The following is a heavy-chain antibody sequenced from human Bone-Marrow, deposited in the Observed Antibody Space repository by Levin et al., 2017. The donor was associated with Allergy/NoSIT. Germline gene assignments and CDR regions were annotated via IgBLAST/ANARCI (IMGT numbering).Heavy chain of an antibody. CDR2: IKQDGSEK. D-gene: IGHD3-22*01. CDR3: ARERCYDSSLGSFDY. Sequence: AGGSLRLSCAASGFTFSSYWMSWVRQAPGKGLEWVANIKQDGSEKYYVDSVKGRFTISRDNAKNSLYLQMNSLRAEDTAVYYCARERCYDSSLGSFDYWGQGTLVTVSS. J-gene: IGHJ4*02. CDR1: GFTFSSYW. V-gene: IGHV3-7*01.